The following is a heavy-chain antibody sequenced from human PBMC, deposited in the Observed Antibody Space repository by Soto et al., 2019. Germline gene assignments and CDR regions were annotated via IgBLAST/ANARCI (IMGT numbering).Heavy chain of an antibody. J-gene: IGHJ4*02. CDR1: GFTFRSYA. Sequence: QVQLVESGGGVVQPGESLRLACAASGFTFRSYAMHWVRQTPRKGLEWVAIMWYNGSNQYYADSVKGRFTISRDNSNSTLYLEMNSLSVEDTAVYYCARVRNYGGNSPYFDYWGQGVLVTVSS. V-gene: IGHV3-33*01. D-gene: IGHD4-17*01. CDR2: MWYNGSNQ. CDR3: ARVRNYGGNSPYFDY.